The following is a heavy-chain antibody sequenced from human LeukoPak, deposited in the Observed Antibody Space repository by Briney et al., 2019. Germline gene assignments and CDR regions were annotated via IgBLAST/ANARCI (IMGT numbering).Heavy chain of an antibody. Sequence: GGSLRLSCAASGFTVSSNYMSWVRQAPGKGLEWVSVIYSGGSTYYADSVKGRFTISRDNSKNTLYLQMNSLRAEDTAMYYCARERWGGDSSGYYYDYWGQGTLVTVSS. J-gene: IGHJ4*02. CDR3: ARERWGGDSSGYYYDY. V-gene: IGHV3-66*01. CDR2: IYSGGST. CDR1: GFTVSSNY. D-gene: IGHD3-22*01.